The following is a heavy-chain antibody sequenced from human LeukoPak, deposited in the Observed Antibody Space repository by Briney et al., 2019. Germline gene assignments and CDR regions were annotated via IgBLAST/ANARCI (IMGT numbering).Heavy chain of an antibody. CDR3: AKKAQYDGHYPLDY. J-gene: IGHJ4*02. Sequence: GGSLRLSCAASGFTFSSYSMSWVRQAPGKGLEWVSGTSDRGDYTYYADSVKGRFTISRGTSKNTLYLQMNGLRAEDTALYFCAKKAQYDGHYPLDYWGQGTLVTVSA. D-gene: IGHD4/OR15-4a*01. CDR1: GFTFSSYS. CDR2: TSDRGDYT. V-gene: IGHV3-23*01.